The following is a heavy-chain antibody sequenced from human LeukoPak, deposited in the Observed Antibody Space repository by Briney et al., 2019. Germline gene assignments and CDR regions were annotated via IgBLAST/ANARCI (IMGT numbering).Heavy chain of an antibody. CDR3: ARFLGPGGNSYASGY. J-gene: IGHJ4*02. CDR2: MHSSSIYI. V-gene: IGHV3-21*01. CDR1: GFTFSSFW. D-gene: IGHD5-18*01. Sequence: PGGSLRLSCAASGFTFSSFWMTWVRQAPGRGLEWVSSMHSSSIYIYYTDSVKGRFIISRDNAKNSLYLQMSSLRAEDTAVYYCARFLGPGGNSYASGYWGQGTLVTVSS.